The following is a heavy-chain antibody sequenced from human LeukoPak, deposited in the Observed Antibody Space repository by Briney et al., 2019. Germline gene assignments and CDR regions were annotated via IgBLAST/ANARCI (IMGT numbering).Heavy chain of an antibody. CDR1: GGSFSGHY. CDR3: ARGNTGRLRVWFDS. D-gene: IGHD3-10*01. CDR2: INHGGGT. Sequence: SGTLSLNCAVYGGSFSGHYWIWIRQPPGKGLEWIGEINHGGGTNYNPSLKSRVTISVDTSKNQFSLNLSSVTAADTAVYYCARGNTGRLRVWFDSWGQGTLVTVSS. J-gene: IGHJ5*01. V-gene: IGHV4-34*01.